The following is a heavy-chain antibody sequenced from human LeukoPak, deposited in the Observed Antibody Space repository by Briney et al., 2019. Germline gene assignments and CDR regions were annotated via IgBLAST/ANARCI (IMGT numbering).Heavy chain of an antibody. Sequence: SETLSLTCAVYGGSFSGYYWSWIRQPPGKGLEWIGYIYYSGSTNYNPSLKSRVTISVDTSKNQFSLKLSSVTAADTAVYYCARTRITMVRGVIWYFDYWGQGTLVTVSS. D-gene: IGHD3-10*01. CDR3: ARTRITMVRGVIWYFDY. CDR1: GGSFSGYY. V-gene: IGHV4-59*01. CDR2: IYYSGST. J-gene: IGHJ4*02.